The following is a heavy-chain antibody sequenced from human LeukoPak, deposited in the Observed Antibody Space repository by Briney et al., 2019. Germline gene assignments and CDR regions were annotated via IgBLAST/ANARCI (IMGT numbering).Heavy chain of an antibody. V-gene: IGHV3-30*03. CDR2: ISYDGSNK. CDR1: GFTFSSYG. J-gene: IGHJ4*02. Sequence: PGRSLRLSCAASGFTFSSYGMHWVRQAPGKGLEWVAVISYDGSNKYYADSVKGRFTISRDNSKNTLYLQMNSLKTEDTGVYYCTSTLGYWGQGTPVTVSS. CDR3: TSTLGY.